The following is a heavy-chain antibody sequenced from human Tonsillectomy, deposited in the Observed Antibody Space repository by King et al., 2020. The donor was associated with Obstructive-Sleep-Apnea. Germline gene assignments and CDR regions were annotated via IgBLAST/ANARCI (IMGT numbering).Heavy chain of an antibody. V-gene: IGHV3-9*01. Sequence: VQLVESGGGLVQPGRSLRLSCAASGFTFDDYAMHWVRQAPGKGLEWGSGISWNSCSIGYADSVKGRFTISRDNAKNSLYLQINSLRAEDTALYYCAKGDSCGYYPPGRFDYWGQGTLVTVSA. CDR3: AKGDSCGYYPPGRFDY. CDR1: GFTFDDYA. D-gene: IGHD3-22*01. CDR2: ISWNSCSI. J-gene: IGHJ4*02.